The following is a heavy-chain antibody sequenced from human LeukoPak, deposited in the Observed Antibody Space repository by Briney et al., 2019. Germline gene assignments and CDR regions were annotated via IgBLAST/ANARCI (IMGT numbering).Heavy chain of an antibody. CDR3: AGDSRAPLTNYYYYYGMDV. V-gene: IGHV1-69*13. J-gene: IGHJ6*02. CDR1: GGTFSSYA. Sequence: SVKVSCKASGGTFSSYAISWVRQAPGQGLEWMGGIIPIFGTANYAQKFQGRVTITADESTSTAYMELSSLRSEDTAVYYCAGDSRAPLTNYYYYYGMDVWGQGTTVTVSS. CDR2: IIPIFGTA.